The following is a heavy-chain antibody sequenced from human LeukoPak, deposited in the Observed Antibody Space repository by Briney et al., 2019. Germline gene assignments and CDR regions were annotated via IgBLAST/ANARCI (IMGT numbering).Heavy chain of an antibody. CDR2: NSSSTDPT. Sequence: PGGSLRLPSAASGFTFSGVSMNCVSLAPAEGLELVTYNSSSTDPTYYADSVKGRFTISRDNAKSSLYLQMNSLRAEDTAVYYCARAVSNYYFWYFDLWGRGTLVTVSS. D-gene: IGHD4-11*01. CDR1: GFTFSGVS. CDR3: ARAVSNYYFWYFDL. J-gene: IGHJ2*01. V-gene: IGHV3-48*01.